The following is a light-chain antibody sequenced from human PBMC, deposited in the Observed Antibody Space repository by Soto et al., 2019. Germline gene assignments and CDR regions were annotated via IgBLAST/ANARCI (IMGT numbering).Light chain of an antibody. Sequence: DIRMTQSPASLSASVEDRGTVTCRASQNIDKYLHWYQQKPGKAPNXLIFSASILQSGVPSRFIGSGSGTEFTLTISGLQPEDFATYYCQQTYSNSVTFGQGTKVDIK. CDR1: QNIDKY. J-gene: IGKJ1*01. CDR3: QQTYSNSVT. CDR2: SAS. V-gene: IGKV1-39*01.